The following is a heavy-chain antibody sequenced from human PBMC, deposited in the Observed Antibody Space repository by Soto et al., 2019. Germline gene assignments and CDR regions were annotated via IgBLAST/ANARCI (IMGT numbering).Heavy chain of an antibody. V-gene: IGHV1-3*01. J-gene: IGHJ3*02. CDR2: INAGNGNT. D-gene: IGHD4-17*01. CDR3: ARKNGADGAFDI. Sequence: ASVKVSYKASGYTFTSYAMHWVRQAPGQRLEWMGWINAGNGNTKYSQKFQGRVTITRDTSASTAYMELSSLRSEDTAVYYCARKNGADGAFDIWGQGTMVTVSS. CDR1: GYTFTSYA.